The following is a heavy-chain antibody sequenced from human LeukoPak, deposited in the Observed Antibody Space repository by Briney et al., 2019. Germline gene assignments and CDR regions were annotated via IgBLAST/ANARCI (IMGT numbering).Heavy chain of an antibody. V-gene: IGHV4-39*07. Sequence: SETLSLTCTVSGGSISSSSYYWGWIRQPPGKGLEWIGSIYYSGSTYYNPSLKSRVTISVDTSKNQFSLKLSSVTAADTAVYYCDAGSYYGSGSPFPLDYWGQGTLVTVSS. D-gene: IGHD3-10*01. CDR1: GGSISSSSYY. CDR3: DAGSYYGSGSPFPLDY. CDR2: IYYSGST. J-gene: IGHJ4*02.